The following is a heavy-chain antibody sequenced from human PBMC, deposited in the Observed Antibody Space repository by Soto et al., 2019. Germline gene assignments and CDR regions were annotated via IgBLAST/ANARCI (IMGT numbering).Heavy chain of an antibody. Sequence: PSETLSLTCTVSGGSISSGGYYWSWIRQHPGKGLEWIGYIYYSGSTYYNPSLKSRVTISVDTSKNQFSLKLSSVTAADTAVYYCARQGSRGLNWFDPWGQGTLVTVSS. CDR1: GGSISSGGYY. D-gene: IGHD6-13*01. V-gene: IGHV4-31*03. CDR3: ARQGSRGLNWFDP. CDR2: IYYSGST. J-gene: IGHJ5*02.